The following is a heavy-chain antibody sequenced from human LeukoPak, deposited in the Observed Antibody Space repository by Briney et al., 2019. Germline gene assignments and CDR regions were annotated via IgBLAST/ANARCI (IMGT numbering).Heavy chain of an antibody. Sequence: PGGSLRLSCAASGFTFSSYGMNWVRQAPGKGLEWVSSISSSSSYIYYADSVKGRFTISRDNAKNSLYLQMNSLRAKDTAVYYCARGLHGSGSYNWGQGTLVTVSS. CDR3: ARGLHGSGSYN. D-gene: IGHD3-10*01. CDR2: ISSSSSYI. J-gene: IGHJ4*02. CDR1: GFTFSSYG. V-gene: IGHV3-21*01.